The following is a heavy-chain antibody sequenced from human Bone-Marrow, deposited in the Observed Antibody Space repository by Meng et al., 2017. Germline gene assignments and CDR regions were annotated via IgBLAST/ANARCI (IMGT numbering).Heavy chain of an antibody. CDR3: AGRITMVRGVIRDY. V-gene: IGHV4-39*07. CDR1: GGSISSSSYY. CDR2: IYYSGST. D-gene: IGHD3-10*01. Sequence: SETLSLTCTVSGGSISSSSYYWGWIRQPPGKGLEWIGSIYYSGSTYYNPSLKSRVTISVDTSKNQFSLKLSSVTAADTAVYYCAGRITMVRGVIRDYWGQGTLVTVS. J-gene: IGHJ4*02.